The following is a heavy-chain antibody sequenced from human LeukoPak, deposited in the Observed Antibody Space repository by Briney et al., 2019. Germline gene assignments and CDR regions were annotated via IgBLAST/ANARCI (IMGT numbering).Heavy chain of an antibody. Sequence: ASVKVSCKASGYTFTSYGISWVRQAPGQGLEWMGWINPNSGGTNYAQEFQGRVTMTRDTSISTAYMELSRLRSDDTAVYYCASQDGSGSYHYFDYWGQGTLVTVSS. D-gene: IGHD3-10*01. J-gene: IGHJ4*02. V-gene: IGHV1-2*02. CDR2: INPNSGGT. CDR1: GYTFTSYG. CDR3: ASQDGSGSYHYFDY.